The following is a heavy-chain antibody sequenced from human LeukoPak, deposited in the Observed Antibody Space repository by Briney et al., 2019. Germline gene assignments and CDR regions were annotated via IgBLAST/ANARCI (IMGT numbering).Heavy chain of an antibody. D-gene: IGHD3-10*01. J-gene: IGHJ4*02. CDR3: AKHIRSGSYNRDFDY. Sequence: GGSLRLSCEASGFTFSSYAMGWVRQAPGKGLEWVSVTSESGGSTHYADSVKGRFTISRDNSKNTLYLQMNSLRAEDTALYYCAKHIRSGSYNRDFDYWGQGTLVTVSS. CDR2: TSESGGST. V-gene: IGHV3-23*01. CDR1: GFTFSSYA.